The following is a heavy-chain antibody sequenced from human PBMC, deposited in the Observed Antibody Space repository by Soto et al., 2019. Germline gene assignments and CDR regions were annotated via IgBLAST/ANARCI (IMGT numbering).Heavy chain of an antibody. V-gene: IGHV3-74*01. CDR3: ARDARVSSITIFGVYMDV. D-gene: IGHD3-3*01. CDR1: GFTFSSYW. J-gene: IGHJ6*03. CDR2: INSDGSST. Sequence: EVQLVESGGGLVQPGGSLRLSCAASGFTFSSYWMHWVRQAPGKGLVWVSRINSDGSSTSYADSVKGRFTISRDNAKNTLYLQMNSLRAEDTAVYYCARDARVSSITIFGVYMDVWGKGTTVTVSS.